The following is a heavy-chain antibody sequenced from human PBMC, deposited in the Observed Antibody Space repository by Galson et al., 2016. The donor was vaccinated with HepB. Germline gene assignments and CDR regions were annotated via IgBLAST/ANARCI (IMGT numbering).Heavy chain of an antibody. Sequence: SLRLSCAVSGFTLSNYRIDWVRQAPGKGLEWVAVIWYDGSHEYYADSVKGRFTISRDNSKNTVYLQMNSLSAEDTAVYYCAKNSYSSAWYPDYWGQGTLVTVSS. D-gene: IGHD6-19*01. J-gene: IGHJ4*02. V-gene: IGHV3-33*06. CDR3: AKNSYSSAWYPDY. CDR1: GFTLSNYR. CDR2: IWYDGSHE.